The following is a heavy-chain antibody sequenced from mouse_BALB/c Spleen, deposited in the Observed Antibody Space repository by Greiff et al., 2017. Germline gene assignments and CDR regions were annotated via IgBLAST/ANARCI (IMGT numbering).Heavy chain of an antibody. D-gene: IGHD1-1*01. CDR1: GYTFTSYW. CDR3: ARAGGILYYYAMDY. J-gene: IGHJ4*01. V-gene: IGHV1-7*01. Sequence: QVQLQQSGAELAKPGASVKMSCKASGYTFTSYWMHWVKQRPGQGLEWIGYINPSTGYTEYNQKFKDKATLTADKSSSTAYMQLSSLTSEDSAVYYCARAGGILYYYAMDYWGQGTSVTVSS. CDR2: INPSTGYT.